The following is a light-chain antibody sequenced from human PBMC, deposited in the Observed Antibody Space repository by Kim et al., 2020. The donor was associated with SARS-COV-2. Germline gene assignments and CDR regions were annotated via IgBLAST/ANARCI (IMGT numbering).Light chain of an antibody. CDR3: AAWDDSLNAVV. CDR2: ANN. J-gene: IGLJ2*01. V-gene: IGLV1-44*01. Sequence: GAGVPHSCAWSSFNIGSNNVNWDPAPPGKAPKLLIYANNQRPSGVPDRFSGSKSGTSASLAISGLQSEDEADYYCAAWDDSLNAVVFGGGTQLTVL. CDR1: SFNIGSNN.